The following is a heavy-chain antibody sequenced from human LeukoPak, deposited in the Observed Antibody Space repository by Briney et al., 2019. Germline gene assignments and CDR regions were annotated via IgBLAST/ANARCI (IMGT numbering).Heavy chain of an antibody. Sequence: ASVKVSCKVSGYTFTSYGISWVRQAPGQGPEWMGWISPYNGNTNYAQKLQGRATMTTDTSTSTAYMELRSLRSDDTAVYYCARHFYGSGTYYHFDYWGQGTLVTVSS. V-gene: IGHV1-18*01. CDR3: ARHFYGSGTYYHFDY. D-gene: IGHD3-10*01. CDR2: ISPYNGNT. J-gene: IGHJ4*02. CDR1: GYTFTSYG.